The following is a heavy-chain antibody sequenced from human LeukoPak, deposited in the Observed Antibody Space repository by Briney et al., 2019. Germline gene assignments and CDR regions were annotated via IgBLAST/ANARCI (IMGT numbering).Heavy chain of an antibody. Sequence: SQTLSLTCAISGDSVSSNSVAWNWIRQSPSRGLEWLGRTYYRSKWYNDYAVSVKSRITINPDTSKNQFSLQLNSVTPEDTAVYYCARQRLYQGRGDYYGKDVWGQGTTVTVSS. CDR1: GDSVSSNSVA. V-gene: IGHV6-1*01. CDR2: TYYRSKWYN. CDR3: ARQRLYQGRGDYYGKDV. J-gene: IGHJ6*02. D-gene: IGHD1-26*01.